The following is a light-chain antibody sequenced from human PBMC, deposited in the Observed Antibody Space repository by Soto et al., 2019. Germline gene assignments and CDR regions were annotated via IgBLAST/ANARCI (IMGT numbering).Light chain of an antibody. J-gene: IGKJ5*01. Sequence: EIVLTQSPATLSLSPGERATLSCRASQSVSSYLAWYQQKPGQAPRLLIHDASNRATGIPARFSGSGSGTDFTLTISSLEPEDFAVYYCQQRSNRITFGQGTRLEIK. CDR3: QQRSNRIT. CDR2: DAS. CDR1: QSVSSY. V-gene: IGKV3-11*01.